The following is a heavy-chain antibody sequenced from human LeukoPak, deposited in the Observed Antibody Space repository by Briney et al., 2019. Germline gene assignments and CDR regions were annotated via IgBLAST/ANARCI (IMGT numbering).Heavy chain of an antibody. CDR1: GFTFRDYH. J-gene: IGHJ4*02. Sequence: GGSLRLSCAASGFTFRDYHMSWTRQAPGKGLERVSYISGSGTTIYYADSVKGRFTISRDNAKNSLYLQMNSLRAEDTAVYYCARHNSFDYWGQGTLVTVSS. CDR3: ARHNSFDY. CDR2: ISGSGTTI. V-gene: IGHV3-11*01.